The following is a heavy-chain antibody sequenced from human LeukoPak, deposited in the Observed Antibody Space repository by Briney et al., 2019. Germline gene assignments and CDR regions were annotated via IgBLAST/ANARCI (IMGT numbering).Heavy chain of an antibody. CDR2: ISGSGGST. Sequence: PGGSLRLSCAASGFTFSSYAMSWVRQALGKGLEWVSAISGSGGSTYYADSVKGRFTISRDNSKNTLYLQMNSLRAEDTAVYYCAKDKYYYDSSGYYFDYYYYYGMDVWGQGTTVTVSS. CDR3: AKDKYYYDSSGYYFDYYYYYGMDV. D-gene: IGHD3-22*01. V-gene: IGHV3-23*01. CDR1: GFTFSSYA. J-gene: IGHJ6*02.